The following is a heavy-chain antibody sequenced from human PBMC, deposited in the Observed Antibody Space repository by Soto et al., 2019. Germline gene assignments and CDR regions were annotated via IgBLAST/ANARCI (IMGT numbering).Heavy chain of an antibody. J-gene: IGHJ4*02. V-gene: IGHV3-23*01. CDR2: ISGSGGST. D-gene: IGHD3-22*01. CDR1: GFTFNSYA. Sequence: PGGSLRLSCAVSGFTFNSYAMSWVRQCPGKGQEWVSAISGSGGSTYYADSVKGRFTISRDNSKNTLYLQMNSLRAEDTAVYYCAKVGKSGITMIVVVIAPFDYWGQGT. CDR3: AKVGKSGITMIVVVIAPFDY.